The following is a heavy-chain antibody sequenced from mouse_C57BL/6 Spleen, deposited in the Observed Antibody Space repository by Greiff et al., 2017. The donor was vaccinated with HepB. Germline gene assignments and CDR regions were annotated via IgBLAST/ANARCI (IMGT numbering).Heavy chain of an antibody. CDR1: GYTFTDHT. CDR2: IYPRDGST. CDR3: ARRGYYAMDY. Sequence: VQLQQPDAELVKPGASVKISCKVSGYTFTDHTIHWMKQRPEQGLEWIGNIYPRDGSTKYNEKFKGQATLTADKTASTAYMQLNSLTSEDSAVYFCARRGYYAMDYWGQGTSVTVSS. J-gene: IGHJ4*01. V-gene: IGHV1-78*01.